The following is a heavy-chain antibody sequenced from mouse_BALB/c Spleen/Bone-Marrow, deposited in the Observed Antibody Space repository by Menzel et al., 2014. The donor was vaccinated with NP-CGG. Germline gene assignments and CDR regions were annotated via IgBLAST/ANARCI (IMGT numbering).Heavy chain of an antibody. J-gene: IGHJ3*01. D-gene: IGHD2-13*01. CDR3: TREGDSPFAY. Sequence: QVQLQQSGAELVKPGASVKLSRRASGYTFTSYYMYWVKQRPGQGLEWIGEINPSNGGTNFNEKFKSKATLTVVKSSSTAYMQLSSLTSEDSAVYYCTREGDSPFAYWGQGTLVTVSA. CDR1: GYTFTSYY. V-gene: IGHV1S81*02. CDR2: INPSNGGT.